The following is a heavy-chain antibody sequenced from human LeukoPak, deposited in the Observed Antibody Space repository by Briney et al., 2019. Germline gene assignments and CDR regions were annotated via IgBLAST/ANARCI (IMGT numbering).Heavy chain of an antibody. CDR2: IHTSGTM. J-gene: IGHJ4*02. CDR1: GGSVSTGSYY. V-gene: IGHV4-61*09. D-gene: IGHD3-22*01. CDR3: ARGILRDYYDSSGFYHRGGVGY. Sequence: SDTLSLTCTVSGGSVSTGSYYWSWIRQPAGRGLERIGHIHTSGTMNYNASLKSRVRLSVETSKIQFSLRLSSVSAADTAVYFCARGILRDYYDSSGFYHRGGVGYWGQGTLVTVSS.